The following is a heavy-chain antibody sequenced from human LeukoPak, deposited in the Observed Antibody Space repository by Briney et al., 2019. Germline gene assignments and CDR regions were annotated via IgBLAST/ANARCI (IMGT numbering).Heavy chain of an antibody. J-gene: IGHJ2*01. V-gene: IGHV4-4*07. D-gene: IGHD3-10*01. Sequence: PSETLSLTCTVSGGSISSYYWSWIRQPAGKGLEWIGRIYTSGSTNYNPSLKSRVTMSVDMSKNHFSLKLGSVTAADTAVYYCARGGHYGSGSRVAWYFDLWGRGTLVTVSS. CDR1: GGSISSYY. CDR3: ARGGHYGSGSRVAWYFDL. CDR2: IYTSGST.